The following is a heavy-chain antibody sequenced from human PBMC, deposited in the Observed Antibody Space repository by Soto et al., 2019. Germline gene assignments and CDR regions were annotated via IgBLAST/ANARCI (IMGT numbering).Heavy chain of an antibody. CDR2: ITNSGSTK. CDR1: GFPFSEYY. J-gene: IGHJ4*02. D-gene: IGHD6-6*01. CDR3: ARTLAARFDY. V-gene: IGHV3-11*01. Sequence: PGGSLRLSCAASGFPFSEYYMSWIRQAPGKGLEWVSHITNSGSTKYYADSVKGRFTISRDNAKNSLFLQMNSLRAEDTAVYYCARTLAARFDYWGQGTPVTVSS.